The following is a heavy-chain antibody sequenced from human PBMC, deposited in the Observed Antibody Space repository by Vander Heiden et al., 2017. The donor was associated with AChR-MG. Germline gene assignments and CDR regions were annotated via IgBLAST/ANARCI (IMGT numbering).Heavy chain of an antibody. V-gene: IGHV1-18*01. CDR1: GYTFTSYG. J-gene: IGHJ4*02. CDR3: ARVGYYDSSGYYDFDY. Sequence: QVQLVQSGAAVKKPGASVKVACKASGYTFTSYGISWVGQAPGQGLEWMGWISAYNGNTNYAQKLQGRVTMTTDTSTSTAYMELRSLRSDDTAGYYCARVGYYDSSGYYDFDYWGQGTLVTVSS. D-gene: IGHD3-22*01. CDR2: ISAYNGNT.